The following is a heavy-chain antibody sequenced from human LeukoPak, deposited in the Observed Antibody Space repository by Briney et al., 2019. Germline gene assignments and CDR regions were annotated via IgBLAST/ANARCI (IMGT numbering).Heavy chain of an antibody. V-gene: IGHV4-59*08. Sequence: PSETLSLTCTVSGGSIRSYYWSWIRQPPGKGLEWIGYIYYSGSTNYNPSLKSRVTISVDTSKNQFSLKLISVTAADTAVYYCARLSVDTAMVIDYWGQGTLVTVSS. CDR2: IYYSGST. J-gene: IGHJ4*02. CDR3: ARLSVDTAMVIDY. D-gene: IGHD5-18*01. CDR1: GGSIRSYY.